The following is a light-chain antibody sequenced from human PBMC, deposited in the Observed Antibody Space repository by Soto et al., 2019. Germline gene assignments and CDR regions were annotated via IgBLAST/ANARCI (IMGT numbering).Light chain of an antibody. J-gene: IGLJ3*02. V-gene: IGLV1-40*03. CDR2: G. Sequence: QAVVTQPPSVSVAPGQRVTISCTGSSANIGAGYPVHWYQQLPGTAPKLLVAGNRPSGVPDRFSVSKSGASASLAITGLQAEDEADYYCQSYDSSLSRRWVFGGGTKVTVL. CDR1: SANIGAGYP. CDR3: QSYDSSLSRRWV.